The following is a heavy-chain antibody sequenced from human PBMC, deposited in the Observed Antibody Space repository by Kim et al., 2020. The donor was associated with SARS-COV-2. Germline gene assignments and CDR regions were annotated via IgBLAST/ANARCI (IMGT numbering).Heavy chain of an antibody. Sequence: SVKGRFTITRNNSKNTLYLQMNSLRAEDTAVYYCAKDPRGYSGVPDIIDYWGQGTLVTVSS. D-gene: IGHD5-12*01. J-gene: IGHJ4*02. CDR3: AKDPRGYSGVPDIIDY. V-gene: IGHV3-30*02.